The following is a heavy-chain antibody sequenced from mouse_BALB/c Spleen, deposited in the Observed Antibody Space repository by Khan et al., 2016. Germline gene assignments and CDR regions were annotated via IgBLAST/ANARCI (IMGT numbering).Heavy chain of an antibody. CDR2: IYPSDSYT. J-gene: IGHJ2*01. CDR1: GYIFTSYW. V-gene: IGHV1-69*02. CDR3: TSSDGSFYDY. D-gene: IGHD1-1*01. Sequence: QVQLQQPGAELVRPGASVKLSCKASGYIFTSYWLNWVKQRPGQGLEWIGNIYPSDSYTNYHQKFKDKAALTVEKSSSTAYMQLSSPTSEDSAFYYCTSSDGSFYDYWGQGTTLTVSS.